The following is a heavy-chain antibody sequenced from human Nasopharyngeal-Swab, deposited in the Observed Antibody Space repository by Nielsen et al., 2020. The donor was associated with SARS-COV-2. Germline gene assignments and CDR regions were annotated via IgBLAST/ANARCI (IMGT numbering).Heavy chain of an antibody. CDR1: GFTFSRYT. Sequence: GGSLRLSCAASGFTFSRYTMHWVRQAPGKGLEWVAVISYDGSNKYYADSVKGRFTISRDISKNTLCLQMNGLRAEDTAVFYCASTPLDSSGYYYAFHYWGRGTLVTVSS. CDR3: ASTPLDSSGYYYAFHY. D-gene: IGHD3-22*01. CDR2: ISYDGSNK. J-gene: IGHJ4*02. V-gene: IGHV3-30-3*01.